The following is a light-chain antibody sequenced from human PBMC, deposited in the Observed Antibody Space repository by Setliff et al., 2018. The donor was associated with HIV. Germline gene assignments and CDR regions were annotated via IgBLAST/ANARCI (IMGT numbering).Light chain of an antibody. CDR1: SSNIGAGFV. CDR2: GNN. CDR3: QSYDSSLSGFV. J-gene: IGLJ1*01. Sequence: QSVLTQPPSVSGAPGQRVTISCTGSSSNIGAGFVVHWYQHLPGTAPKLLMYGNNNRPSGVPDRFSDPKSGASASLAITGLQAEDEADYYCQSYDSSLSGFVFGTGTKVTVL. V-gene: IGLV1-40*01.